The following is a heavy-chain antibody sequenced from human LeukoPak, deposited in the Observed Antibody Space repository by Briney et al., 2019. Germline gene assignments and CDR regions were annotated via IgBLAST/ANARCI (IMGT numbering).Heavy chain of an antibody. CDR2: IRSSGDST. CDR3: ARGGDGYNHYYYYYMDV. J-gene: IGHJ6*03. V-gene: IGHV3-23*01. D-gene: IGHD5-24*01. CDR1: GFTFSNYG. Sequence: GGSLRLSCAASGFTFSNYGMSWVRQAPGKGLEWVSSIRSSGDSTYYADSVKGRFTISRDNAKNSLYLQMNSLRAEDTAVYYCARGGDGYNHYYYYYMDVWGKGTTVTVSS.